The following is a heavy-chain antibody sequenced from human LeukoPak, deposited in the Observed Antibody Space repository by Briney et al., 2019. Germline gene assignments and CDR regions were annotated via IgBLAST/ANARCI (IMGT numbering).Heavy chain of an antibody. J-gene: IGHJ4*02. D-gene: IGHD6-19*01. Sequence: SETLSLTCTVSGGSISSSSYYWGWIRQPPGKGLEWIGSIYYSGSTYYNPSLKSRVTISVDTSKNQFSLKLSSVTAADTAVYYCARGQQWLVRPLGWLDYWGQGTLVTVYS. V-gene: IGHV4-39*07. CDR1: GGSISSSSYY. CDR2: IYYSGST. CDR3: ARGQQWLVRPLGWLDY.